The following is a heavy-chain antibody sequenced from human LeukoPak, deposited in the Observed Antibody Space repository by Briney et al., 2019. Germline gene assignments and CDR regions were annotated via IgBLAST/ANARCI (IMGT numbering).Heavy chain of an antibody. J-gene: IGHJ5*02. Sequence: GGSLRLSCAASGFTFSSFWMHWVRQAPGNGLVWVSRISSDGGTTTYADSVKGRFTIYRDNADNTLFLQMNSLRPEDTAFYYCARSPNCGGDCSWGQGTLVTVSS. CDR3: ARSPNCGGDCS. CDR1: GFTFSSFW. D-gene: IGHD2-21*02. V-gene: IGHV3-74*01. CDR2: ISSDGGTT.